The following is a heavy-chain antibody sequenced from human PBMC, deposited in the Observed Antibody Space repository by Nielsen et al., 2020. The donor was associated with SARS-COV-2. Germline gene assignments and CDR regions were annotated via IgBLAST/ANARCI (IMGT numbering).Heavy chain of an antibody. D-gene: IGHD3-10*01. Sequence: SETLSLTCTVSGGSISSSSYYWGWIRQPPGKGLEWIGSIYYSGSTNYNPSLKSRVTISVDTSKNQFSLKLSSVTAADTAVYYCARARSITMVRGVIIEDAFDIWGQGTMVTVSS. CDR2: IYYSGST. CDR3: ARARSITMVRGVIIEDAFDI. CDR1: GGSISSSSYY. V-gene: IGHV4-39*07. J-gene: IGHJ3*02.